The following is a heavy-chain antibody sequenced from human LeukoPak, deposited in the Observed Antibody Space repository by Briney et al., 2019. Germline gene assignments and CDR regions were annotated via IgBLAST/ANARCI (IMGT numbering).Heavy chain of an antibody. CDR3: ARNNADGEGRFSY. CDR2: INTKTGNP. CDR1: GYRLTNYD. J-gene: IGHJ4*02. Sequence: ASVKVSCKASGYRLTNYDMNWVRQAPGQGPEWMEWINTKTGNPTYGQGFTGRFVFSLDTSVSTAYLQISSLKTEDSAVYYCARNNADGEGRFSYWGQGTLVTVSS. V-gene: IGHV7-4-1*02. D-gene: IGHD3-10*01.